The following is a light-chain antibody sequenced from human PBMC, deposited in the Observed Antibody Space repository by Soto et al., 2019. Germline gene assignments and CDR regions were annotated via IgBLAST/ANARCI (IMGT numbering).Light chain of an antibody. CDR2: YAS. J-gene: IGKJ1*01. CDR3: QQYYKWPRT. Sequence: EIVMTQSPATLSVSPGERCTLSCRTIQSVSSNLAWYQQKRGKAPRLLIYYASTRATDVPARFSVSGSGTEFTLTISSLQSEDFEVYYCQQYYKWPRTFGQGTKVDIK. V-gene: IGKV3-15*01. CDR1: QSVSSN.